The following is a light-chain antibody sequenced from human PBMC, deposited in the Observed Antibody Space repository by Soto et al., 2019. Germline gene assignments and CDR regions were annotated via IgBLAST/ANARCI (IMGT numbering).Light chain of an antibody. CDR3: QHYNTYWYS. Sequence: DIQMTQSPSTLSASVGDRVTITCRASQSISSWLAWYQQKPGKAPNLLIYDASHLESGVPSRFSGSGSGTEFTLTISSLQPDDFAAYYCQHYNTYWYSFGQGTKLEIK. CDR1: QSISSW. CDR2: DAS. J-gene: IGKJ2*03. V-gene: IGKV1-5*01.